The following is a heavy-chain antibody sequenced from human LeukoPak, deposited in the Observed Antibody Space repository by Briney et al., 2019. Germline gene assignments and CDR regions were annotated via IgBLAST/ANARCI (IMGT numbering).Heavy chain of an antibody. V-gene: IGHV1-69*13. CDR3: ARDRGRQKWFQGLDP. CDR2: IIPIFGTA. J-gene: IGHJ5*02. CDR1: GGTFSSYA. D-gene: IGHD3-22*01. Sequence: SSVKVSCKASGGTFSSYAISWVRQAPGQGLEWMGGIIPIFGTANYAQKFQGRVTITADESTSTAYMELSSLRSEDTAVYYCARDRGRQKWFQGLDPWGQGTLVTVSS.